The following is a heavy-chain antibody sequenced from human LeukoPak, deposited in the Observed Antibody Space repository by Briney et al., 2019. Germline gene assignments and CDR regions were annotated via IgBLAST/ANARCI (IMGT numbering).Heavy chain of an antibody. CDR2: ISSDNGYI. CDR3: ARVNYHLLVGWFDP. J-gene: IGHJ5*02. CDR1: GFTVGDYT. D-gene: IGHD1-26*01. Sequence: GGSLRLSCAASGFTVGDYTLTWVRQAPGKGLEWVSSISSDNGYIYYADSVKGRFTISRDNAKNSLFLQMDSLRAEDTAVYFCARVNYHLLVGWFDPWGQGTLVTVSS. V-gene: IGHV3-21*01.